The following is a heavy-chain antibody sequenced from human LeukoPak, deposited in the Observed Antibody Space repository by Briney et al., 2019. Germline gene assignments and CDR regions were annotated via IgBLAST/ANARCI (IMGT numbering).Heavy chain of an antibody. D-gene: IGHD6-13*01. CDR2: ISWNSGSI. Sequence: GGSLRLSCAASGFTFDDYAMHWVRQAPGKGLEGVSGISWNSGSIGYADSVKGRFTISRDNAKNSLYLQMNSLRAEDTALYYCAKDIFPRVSSWYIDYYYYYGMDVWGQGTTVTVSS. CDR1: GFTFDDYA. J-gene: IGHJ6*02. V-gene: IGHV3-9*01. CDR3: AKDIFPRVSSWYIDYYYYYGMDV.